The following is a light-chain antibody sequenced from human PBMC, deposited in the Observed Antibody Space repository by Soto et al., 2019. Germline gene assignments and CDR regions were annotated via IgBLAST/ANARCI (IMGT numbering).Light chain of an antibody. J-gene: IGLJ1*01. CDR1: SSDVGGYNY. Sequence: QSVLTQPASVSGSPGQSITISCTGTSSDVGGYNYVSWYQQHPGKAPKLMIYEVSNQPSGVSNRFSGSKSGNTASLTISGPQAEDEADYYCSSYTSSSTLHYVFGTGTKVTVL. CDR3: SSYTSSSTLHYV. CDR2: EVS. V-gene: IGLV2-14*01.